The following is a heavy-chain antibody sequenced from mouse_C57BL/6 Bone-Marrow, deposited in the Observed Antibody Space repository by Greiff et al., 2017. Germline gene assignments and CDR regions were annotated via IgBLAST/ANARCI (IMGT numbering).Heavy chain of an antibody. J-gene: IGHJ2*01. V-gene: IGHV1-39*01. Sequence: EVQLQQSGPELVKPGASVKISCKASGYSFTGYYMNWVKQSPEKSLEWIGEINPNYGTTSYNQKFKGKATLTVDQSSSTAYMQLNSLTSEDSAVYYCARYDYGSSLDYWGQGTTLTVSS. CDR1: GYSFTGYY. CDR2: INPNYGTT. CDR3: ARYDYGSSLDY. D-gene: IGHD1-1*01.